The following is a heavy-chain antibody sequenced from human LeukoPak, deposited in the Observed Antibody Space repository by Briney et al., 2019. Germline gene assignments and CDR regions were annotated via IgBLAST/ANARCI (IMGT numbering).Heavy chain of an antibody. J-gene: IGHJ4*02. CDR3: AREVSYYFDY. CDR2: ISSSGSTM. Sequence: AGGSLRLSCAASGFTFSSYEMIWVRQAPGKGLEWVSYISSSGSTMYYADSVKGRFTISRDNAKNSLYLQMNSLRAEDTAVYYCAREVSYYFDYWGQGTLVTVSS. CDR1: GFTFSSYE. D-gene: IGHD4-11*01. V-gene: IGHV3-48*03.